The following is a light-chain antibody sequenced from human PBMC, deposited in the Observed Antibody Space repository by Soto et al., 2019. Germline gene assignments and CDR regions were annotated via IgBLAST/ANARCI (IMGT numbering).Light chain of an antibody. V-gene: IGKV3-20*01. CDR3: HQYGSSPFT. Sequence: EIVLTQSPGTLSLSPGERATLSCRASQSVSSSFLAWYQQKPGQAPRLLIYGASSGATGIPDRFSGSGSGTDFTLTISRLEPEDFAVYYCHQYGSSPFTFGGGTKVEIK. CDR1: QSVSSSF. CDR2: GAS. J-gene: IGKJ4*01.